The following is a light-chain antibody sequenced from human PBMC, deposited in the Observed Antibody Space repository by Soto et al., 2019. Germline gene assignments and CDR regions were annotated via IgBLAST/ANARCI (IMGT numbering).Light chain of an antibody. V-gene: IGKV3-15*01. Sequence: EIVMTQSPATLSVSPGERATLSCRASQSVGSNLAWYQQKPGQAPRLLIYGASTRATGIPARFSGSGSGTESTLTISSMQSEHFAIYFCQQYNNWPPDRTFGQGTKVEIK. CDR3: QQYNNWPPDRT. J-gene: IGKJ1*01. CDR1: QSVGSN. CDR2: GAS.